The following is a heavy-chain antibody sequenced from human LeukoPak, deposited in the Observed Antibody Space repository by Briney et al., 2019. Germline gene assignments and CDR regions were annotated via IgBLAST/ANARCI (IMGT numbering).Heavy chain of an antibody. V-gene: IGHV4-59*12. CDR2: IYYSGST. J-gene: IGHJ5*02. Sequence: ASETLSLTCTVSGGSISSYYWSWIRQPPGKGLEWIGYIYYSGSTNYNPSLKSRATISVDTSKNQFSLKLSSVTAADTAVYYCARRPSITMVRGVIKETNWFDPWGQGTLVTVSS. CDR1: GGSISSYY. CDR3: ARRPSITMVRGVIKETNWFDP. D-gene: IGHD3-10*01.